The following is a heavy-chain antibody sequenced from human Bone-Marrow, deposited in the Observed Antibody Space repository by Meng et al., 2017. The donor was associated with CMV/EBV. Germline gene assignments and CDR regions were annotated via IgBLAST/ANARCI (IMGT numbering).Heavy chain of an antibody. CDR3: AREGYCSTTTCYSQVSDY. J-gene: IGHJ4*02. D-gene: IGHD2-2*01. CDR1: GFSFNIYS. CDR2: ISSSSNYI. V-gene: IGHV3-21*01. Sequence: GESLKISCEASGFSFNIYSMNWVRQAPGKGLEWVSSISSSSNYIYYADSVKGRFTISRDNAKNSLYLQMNSLRAEDTAVYYCAREGYCSTTTCYSQVSDYGGQGTLVTVSA.